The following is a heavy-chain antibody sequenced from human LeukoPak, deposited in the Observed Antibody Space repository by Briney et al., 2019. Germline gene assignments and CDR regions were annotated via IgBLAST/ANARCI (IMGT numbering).Heavy chain of an antibody. J-gene: IGHJ5*02. CDR2: IYTSGST. CDR1: GGSISSYY. V-gene: IGHV4-4*07. D-gene: IGHD1-26*01. CDR3: ARDVALSGSYYSFWFDP. Sequence: PSETLSLTRTVSGGSISSYYWSWIRQPAGKGLEWIGRIYTSGSTNYNPSLKSRVTMSVDTSKNQFSLKLSSVTAADTAVCYCARDVALSGSYYSFWFDPWGQGTLVTVSS.